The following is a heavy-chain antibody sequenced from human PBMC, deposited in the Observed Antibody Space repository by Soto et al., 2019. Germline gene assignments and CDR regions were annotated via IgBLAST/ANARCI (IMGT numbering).Heavy chain of an antibody. CDR1: GYSISSGYY. Sequence: QVQLQESGPGLVKPSETLSLTCAVSGYSISSGYYWGWIRQPPGTGLEWIGSIYHSGSTYYNPSLKSRVTISVDTSKTQFSLKLRSVTAADTAVYYCARDVEWTYDKAYFFDYWGQGTLVTVSS. J-gene: IGHJ4*02. D-gene: IGHD1-26*01. V-gene: IGHV4-38-2*02. CDR3: ARDVEWTYDKAYFFDY. CDR2: IYHSGST.